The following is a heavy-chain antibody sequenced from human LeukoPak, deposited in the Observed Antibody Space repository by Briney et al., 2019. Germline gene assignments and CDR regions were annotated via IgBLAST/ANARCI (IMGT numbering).Heavy chain of an antibody. D-gene: IGHD1-26*01. Sequence: ASVKVSCKASGYTFTSYDINWVRQATGQGLKWMGWMNPNSGNTGYAQKFQGRVTMTRNTSISTAYMELSSLRSEDTAVYYCARDEWELLDAFDIWGQGTMVTVSS. CDR3: ARDEWELLDAFDI. J-gene: IGHJ3*02. CDR1: GYTFTSYD. CDR2: MNPNSGNT. V-gene: IGHV1-8*01.